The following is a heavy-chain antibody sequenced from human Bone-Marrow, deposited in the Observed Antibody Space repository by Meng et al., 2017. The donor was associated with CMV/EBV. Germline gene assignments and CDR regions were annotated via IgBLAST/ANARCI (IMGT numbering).Heavy chain of an antibody. D-gene: IGHD3-9*01. CDR2: INSDGSST. CDR1: GFTFSSYW. CDR3: VRDVAWSFET. Sequence: GGSLRLSCAASGFTFSSYWMHWVRQAPGKGLVWVSRINSDGSSTSYADSVKGRFTISRDNVKNTLYLQMNSLRVEDTALYYCVRDVAWSFETWGQGTWVTVSS. J-gene: IGHJ3*02. V-gene: IGHV3-74*01.